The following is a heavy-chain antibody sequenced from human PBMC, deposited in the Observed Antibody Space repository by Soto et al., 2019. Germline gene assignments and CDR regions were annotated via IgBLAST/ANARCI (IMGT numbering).Heavy chain of an antibody. J-gene: IGHJ6*02. CDR1: GFTFSSYG. V-gene: IGHV3-30*03. Sequence: QVQLVESGGGVVQPGRSLRLSCAASGFTFSSYGMHWVRQAPGKGLEWVAVISYDGSNKYYADSVKGRFTISRDNSKNTLYLKMDSLRAEDTAVYYCATHMDNYSYGMDVWGQGTTVPVSS. CDR2: ISYDGSNK. CDR3: ATHMDNYSYGMDV.